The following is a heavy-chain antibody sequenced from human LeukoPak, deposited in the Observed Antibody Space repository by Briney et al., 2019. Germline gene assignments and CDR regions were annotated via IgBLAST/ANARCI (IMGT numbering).Heavy chain of an antibody. Sequence: PGRSLRLSRAASGFTFSSYGMHWVRQAPGKGLEWVAVISYDGSNKYYADSVKGRFTISRDNSKNTLYLQMNSLRAEDTAVYYCAKLAPAAAGTSPLDYWGQGTLVTVSS. D-gene: IGHD6-13*01. CDR2: ISYDGSNK. V-gene: IGHV3-30*18. J-gene: IGHJ4*02. CDR1: GFTFSSYG. CDR3: AKLAPAAAGTSPLDY.